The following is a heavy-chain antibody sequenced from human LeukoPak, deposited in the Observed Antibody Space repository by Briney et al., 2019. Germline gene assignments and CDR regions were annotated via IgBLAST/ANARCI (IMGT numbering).Heavy chain of an antibody. D-gene: IGHD1-26*01. J-gene: IGHJ6*02. CDR1: GGTFISYA. CDR2: IIPIFGTA. CDR3: ARDHSEVVGATVEYYYGMDV. V-gene: IGHV1-69*13. Sequence: SVKVSCKASGGTFISYAISWVRQAPGQGLEWMGGIIPIFGTANYAQKFQGRVTITADESTSTAYMELSSLRSEDTAVYYCARDHSEVVGATVEYYYGMDVWGQGTTVTVSS.